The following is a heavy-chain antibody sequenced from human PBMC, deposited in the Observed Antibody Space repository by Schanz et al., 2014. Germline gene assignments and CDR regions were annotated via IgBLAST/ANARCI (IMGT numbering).Heavy chain of an antibody. D-gene: IGHD5-12*01. CDR3: ARSRGFDSIFDF. CDR1: GFTFITYT. J-gene: IGHJ4*02. V-gene: IGHV3-48*01. CDR2: ISSSGTSI. Sequence: EVPLVASGGGVVQPGGSLRLSCATSGFTFITYTMNWVRQTPGKGLEWVSFISSSGTSIYYADSVKGRFTISRDNAKNSLYLQMNSLRAEDTAVYYCARSRGFDSIFDFWGRGTLVTVSS.